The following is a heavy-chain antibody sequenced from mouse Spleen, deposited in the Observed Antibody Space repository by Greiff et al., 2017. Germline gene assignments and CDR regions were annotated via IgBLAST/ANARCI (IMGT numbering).Heavy chain of an antibody. CDR2: IDPETGGT. Sequence: QVQLQQSGAELVRPGASVTLSCKASGYTFTGYEMHWVKQTPVHGLEWIGAIDPETGGTAYNQKFKGKAILTADKSSSTAYMELRSLTSEDSAVYYCTSGWFAYWGQGTLVTVSA. CDR1: GYTFTGYE. V-gene: IGHV1-15*01. J-gene: IGHJ3*01. CDR3: TSGWFAY.